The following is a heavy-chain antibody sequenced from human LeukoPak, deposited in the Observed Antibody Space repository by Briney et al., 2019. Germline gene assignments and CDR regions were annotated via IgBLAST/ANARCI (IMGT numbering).Heavy chain of an antibody. CDR3: ASSSKQIVVVHFDY. V-gene: IGHV1-69*13. CDR1: GGTSSSYA. J-gene: IGHJ4*02. CDR2: IIPIFGTA. Sequence: SVKVSCKASGGTSSSYAISWVRQAPGQGLEWMGGIIPIFGTANYAQKFQGRVTITADESTSTAYMELSSLRSEDTAVYYCASSSKQIVVVHFDYWGQGTLVTVSS. D-gene: IGHD3-22*01.